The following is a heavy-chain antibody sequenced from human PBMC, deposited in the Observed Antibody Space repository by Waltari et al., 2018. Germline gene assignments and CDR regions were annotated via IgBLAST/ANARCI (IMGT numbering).Heavy chain of an antibody. CDR3: ARVIRYSSGSRDY. V-gene: IGHV1-8*02. CDR1: GYTFTSYD. D-gene: IGHD6-19*01. J-gene: IGHJ4*02. CDR2: MNPNSGNT. Sequence: VQLVQSGAEVKKPGESLKISCKGSGYTFTSYDINWVRQATGQGLEWMGWMNPNSGNTGYAQKFQGRVTMTRNTSISTAYMELSSLRSEDTAVYYCARVIRYSSGSRDYWGQGTLVTVSS.